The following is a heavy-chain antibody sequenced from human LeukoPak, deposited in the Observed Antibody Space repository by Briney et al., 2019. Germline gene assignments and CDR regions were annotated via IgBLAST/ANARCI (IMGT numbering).Heavy chain of an antibody. Sequence: GGSLRLSCAASGFTFSSYAMHWVRQAPGKGLEYVSAISSNGGSTYYANSVKGRFTISRDNSKNTLYLQMGSLRAEDMAVYYCARGLVHSDPDYYYGMDVWGQGTTVTVSS. CDR3: ARGLVHSDPDYYYGMDV. V-gene: IGHV3-64*01. J-gene: IGHJ6*02. D-gene: IGHD2-2*01. CDR1: GFTFSSYA. CDR2: ISSNGGST.